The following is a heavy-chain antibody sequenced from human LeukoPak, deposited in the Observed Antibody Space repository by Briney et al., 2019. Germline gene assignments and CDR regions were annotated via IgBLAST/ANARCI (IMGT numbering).Heavy chain of an antibody. CDR2: INPSGGST. V-gene: IGHV1-46*01. Sequence: ASVKVPCKASGYTFTSYYMHWVRQAPGQGLEWMGIINPSGGSTSYAQKFQGRVTMTRDTSTSTVYVELSSLRSEDTAVYYCARVGSSSWYVLWGQGTLVTVSS. D-gene: IGHD6-13*01. CDR1: GYTFTSYY. CDR3: ARVGSSSWYVL. J-gene: IGHJ4*02.